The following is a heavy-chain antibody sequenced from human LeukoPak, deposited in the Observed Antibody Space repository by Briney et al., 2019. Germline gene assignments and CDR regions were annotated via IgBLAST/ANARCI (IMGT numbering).Heavy chain of an antibody. CDR1: GFTASSHY. CDR2: VYSGDNT. D-gene: IGHD3-10*02. Sequence: GGSLRLSCAVSGFTASSHYMSWVRQAPGKGLEWVSIVYSGDNTYYADSVRGRFTISRDNSKNTLYLQINSLRAEDTAVCYCAELGITMIGGVWGKGTTVTISS. J-gene: IGHJ6*04. V-gene: IGHV3-66*01. CDR3: AELGITMIGGV.